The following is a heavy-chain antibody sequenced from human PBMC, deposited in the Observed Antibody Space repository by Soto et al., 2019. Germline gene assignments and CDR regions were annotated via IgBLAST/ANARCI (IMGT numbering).Heavy chain of an antibody. CDR2: ISSTGRRT. D-gene: IGHD2-8*01. J-gene: IGHJ4*02. V-gene: IGHV3-23*01. CDR1: GFNFANYA. CDR3: VSWVSVHFDY. Sequence: PGGSLRLSCGSSGFNFANYAMGWVRQAPGKGLEWVSGISSTGRRTYYADSVLGRFTISRDSSRNTVNLLMNRLRVEDTARYFCVSWVSVHFDYWGPGTLVTVSS.